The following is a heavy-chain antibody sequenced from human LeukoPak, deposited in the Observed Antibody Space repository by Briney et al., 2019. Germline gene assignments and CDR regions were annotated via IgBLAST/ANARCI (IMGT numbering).Heavy chain of an antibody. CDR3: ATSSGNYWLFDY. Sequence: SETLSLNCTVSGGSISSGTYYWGWIRQPPGKGPEWIASIYYSGTTYYSPSLKSRVTMSVDSSKNQFSLNLSSVTAADTATYFCATSSGNYWLFDYWGQGALVTVSS. CDR1: GGSISSGTYY. D-gene: IGHD6-19*01. J-gene: IGHJ4*02. CDR2: IYYSGTT. V-gene: IGHV4-39*07.